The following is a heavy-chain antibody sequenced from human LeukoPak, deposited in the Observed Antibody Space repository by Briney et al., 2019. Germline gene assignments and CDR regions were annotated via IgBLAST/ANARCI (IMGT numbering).Heavy chain of an antibody. CDR1: GFTGSSNY. CDR3: GSRDKGYYYGLDV. V-gene: IGHV3-66*01. Sequence: PRGSLRLSCVASGFTGSSNYMSWVRQAPGKGLEWVSIISGGGNTHYADSVKDRFTISRDNSKSTMYLQMRSLRAEDTAMYYCGSRDKGYYYGLDVWGQGTAVTVSS. D-gene: IGHD5-24*01. CDR2: ISGGGNT. J-gene: IGHJ6*02.